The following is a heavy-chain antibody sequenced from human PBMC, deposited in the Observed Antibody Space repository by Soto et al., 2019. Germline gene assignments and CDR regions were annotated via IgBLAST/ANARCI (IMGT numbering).Heavy chain of an antibody. D-gene: IGHD2-8*02. V-gene: IGHV3-30*03. Sequence: QVQLVESGGGVVQPGRSLRLSCAVSGFTVSTYGMHWVRQAPGKGLEWVAVISRDGGTKYDADSVKGRFTISRDNSRKTLFLEMNSLRSDDMAVYYCTGEVASGYWGQGTLVTVSS. CDR1: GFTVSTYG. CDR2: ISRDGGTK. CDR3: TGEVASGY. J-gene: IGHJ4*02.